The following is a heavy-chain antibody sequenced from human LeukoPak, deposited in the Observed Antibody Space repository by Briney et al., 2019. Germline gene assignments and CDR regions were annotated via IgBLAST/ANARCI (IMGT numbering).Heavy chain of an antibody. J-gene: IGHJ3*02. CDR2: IHNNGRT. CDR1: GGSISPYY. CDR3: ARHDYYYDSSTYHAAFDT. D-gene: IGHD3-22*01. V-gene: IGHV4-59*08. Sequence: SETLSLTCTVSGGSISPYYWNWIRQPPGKGLEWIGYIHNNGRTNYNPSLKNRVTMSLDTSKNQFSLNLRSVTAADAAVYYCARHDYYYDSSTYHAAFDTWGQGTMVTVSS.